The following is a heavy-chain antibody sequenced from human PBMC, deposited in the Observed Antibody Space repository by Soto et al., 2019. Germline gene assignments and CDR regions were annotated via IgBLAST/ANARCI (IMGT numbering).Heavy chain of an antibody. CDR2: IYPGDSDT. V-gene: IGHV5-51*01. D-gene: IGHD2-2*01. CDR3: ARQGADCISTSCYDYYGMDV. J-gene: IGHJ6*02. CDR1: GYSFTSYW. Sequence: GESLKNTCKVSGYSFTSYWIGWFRQMPGKDLEWMGIIYPGDSDTRYSPSFQGQVTISADKSISTAYLQWSSLKASDTAMHYCARQGADCISTSCYDYYGMDVWGQGTTVTVSS.